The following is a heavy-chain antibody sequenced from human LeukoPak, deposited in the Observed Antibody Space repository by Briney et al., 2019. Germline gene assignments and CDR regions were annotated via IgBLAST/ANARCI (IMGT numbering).Heavy chain of an antibody. J-gene: IGHJ4*02. Sequence: GGSLRLSCAASGFTFSSYGMHWVRQAPGKGLEWVAFIRYDGSNKYYADSVKGRFTISRDNSKNTLYLQMNSLRAEDTAVYYCAKDKLGYCSGGSCYFDYWGQGTLVTVSS. V-gene: IGHV3-30*02. CDR2: IRYDGSNK. D-gene: IGHD2-15*01. CDR1: GFTFSSYG. CDR3: AKDKLGYCSGGSCYFDY.